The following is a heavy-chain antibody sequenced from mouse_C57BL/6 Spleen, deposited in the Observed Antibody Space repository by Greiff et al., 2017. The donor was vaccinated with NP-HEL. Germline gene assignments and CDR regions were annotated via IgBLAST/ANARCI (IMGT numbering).Heavy chain of an antibody. Sequence: DVMLVESGGGLVKPGGSLKLSCAASGFTFSDYGMHWVRQAPEKGLEWVAYISSGSSTIYYADTVKGRFTISRDNAKNTLFLQMTSLRSEDTAMYYCASHDYDDGYAMDYWGQGTSVTVSS. D-gene: IGHD2-4*01. CDR2: ISSGSSTI. CDR3: ASHDYDDGYAMDY. J-gene: IGHJ4*01. CDR1: GFTFSDYG. V-gene: IGHV5-17*01.